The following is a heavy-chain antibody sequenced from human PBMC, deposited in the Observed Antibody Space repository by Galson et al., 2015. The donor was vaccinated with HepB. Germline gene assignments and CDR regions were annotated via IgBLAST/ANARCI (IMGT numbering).Heavy chain of an antibody. J-gene: IGHJ4*02. CDR3: ARARGWSAFGY. V-gene: IGHV1-3*01. D-gene: IGHD3-3*01. Sequence: KVSCKASGFPLSDYSIQWVRQAPGQGLEWLAWIHGGNGDTKYSQKFQGRVVVTRDTSASTAFLELTGLTYDDTAIYYCARARGWSAFGYWGQGAQVTVSS. CDR1: GFPLSDYS. CDR2: IHGGNGDT.